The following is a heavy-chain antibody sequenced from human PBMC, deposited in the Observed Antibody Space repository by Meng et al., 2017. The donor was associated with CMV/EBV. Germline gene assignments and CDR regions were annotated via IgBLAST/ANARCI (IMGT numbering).Heavy chain of an antibody. J-gene: IGHJ4*02. Sequence: SETLSLTCAVSGESISSNNWWSWVRQPPGKGLEWLGEIQDRMNTHYNPSLKSRVTMSIDKFKNQFSLELTSVTAADTAVYYCAGDDFLSGKVYWGQGTRVTVSS. CDR2: IQDRMNT. CDR3: AGDDFLSGKVY. D-gene: IGHD3-3*01. V-gene: IGHV4-4*02. CDR1: GESISSNNW.